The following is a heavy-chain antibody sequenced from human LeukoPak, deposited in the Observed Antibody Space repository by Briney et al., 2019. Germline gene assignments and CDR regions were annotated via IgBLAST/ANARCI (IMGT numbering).Heavy chain of an antibody. D-gene: IGHD3-22*01. CDR3: ARDPIRVYYDSSGADAFDI. CDR1: GFTFSDYY. J-gene: IGHJ3*02. V-gene: IGHV3-11*04. CDR2: ISSSGSTI. Sequence: GGSLRLSCAASGFTFSDYYMSWIRQAPGKGLEWVSYISSSGSTIYYADSVKGRFTISRDNAKNSLYLQMNSLRAEDTAVYYCARDPIRVYYDSSGADAFDIWGQGTMVTVSS.